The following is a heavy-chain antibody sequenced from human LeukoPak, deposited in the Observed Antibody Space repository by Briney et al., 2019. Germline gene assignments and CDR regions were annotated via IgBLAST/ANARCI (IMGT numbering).Heavy chain of an antibody. Sequence: SETLSLTCTVSGGSISSSSYYWGWIRQPPGKGLEWIGSIYYSGSTYYNPSLKSRVTISVDTSKNQFSLKLSSVTAADTAVYYCAGLTPEGLCYWDQGTLVTVSS. D-gene: IGHD3/OR15-3a*01. CDR3: AGLTPEGLCY. J-gene: IGHJ4*02. V-gene: IGHV4-39*07. CDR2: IYYSGST. CDR1: GGSISSSSYY.